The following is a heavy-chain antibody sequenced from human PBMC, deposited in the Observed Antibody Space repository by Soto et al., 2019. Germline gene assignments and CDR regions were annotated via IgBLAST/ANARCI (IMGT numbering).Heavy chain of an antibody. Sequence: GGSLRLSCAASGFTFSSYGMHWVRQAPGKGLEWVAVIWYDGSNKYYADSVKGRFTISRDNSKNTLYLQMNSLRAEDTAVYYCARDRNYDFWSGYSYYYYYMDVWGKGTTVTVSS. CDR1: GFTFSSYG. D-gene: IGHD3-3*01. CDR2: IWYDGSNK. V-gene: IGHV3-33*01. J-gene: IGHJ6*03. CDR3: ARDRNYDFWSGYSYYYYYMDV.